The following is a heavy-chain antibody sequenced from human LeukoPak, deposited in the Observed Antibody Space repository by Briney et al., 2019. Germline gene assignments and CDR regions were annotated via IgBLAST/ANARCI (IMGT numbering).Heavy chain of an antibody. D-gene: IGHD2-21*02. CDR3: AKGGDSYYSYYYMDV. V-gene: IGHV3-23*01. Sequence: GGSLTLSCAASGFPFSNLAMTWVRQAPGKGLEWLSAISGSGGSKYYADSVKGRFTISRYNSKNTLCLQMKSLRADDTAIYYCAKGGDSYYSYYYMDVWGKGTTVTVP. CDR2: ISGSGGSK. CDR1: GFPFSNLA. J-gene: IGHJ6*03.